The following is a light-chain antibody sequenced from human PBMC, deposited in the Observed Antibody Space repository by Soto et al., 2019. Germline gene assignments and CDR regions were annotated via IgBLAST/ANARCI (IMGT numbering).Light chain of an antibody. J-gene: IGLJ2*01. CDR3: CSYAGSSTYV. V-gene: IGLV2-23*01. Sequence: QSALTQPASVSGSPGQSITISCTGTSSNVGSYILVSWYQQHPGKASKLMIYEASKRPSGVSNRFSGSKSGNTASLTISGLQAEDEADYYCCSYAGSSTYVFGGGTKLTVL. CDR2: EAS. CDR1: SSNVGSYIL.